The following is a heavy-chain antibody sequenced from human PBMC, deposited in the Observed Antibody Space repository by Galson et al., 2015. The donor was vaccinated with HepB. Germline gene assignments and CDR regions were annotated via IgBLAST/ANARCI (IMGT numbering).Heavy chain of an antibody. Sequence: SLRLSCAASGFTFNPYDMTWVRQAPGKGLEWVSSFGYIGGGTTYADSVKGRFTISRDNSKNTLYLQMNSLRAEDTAVYYCTRHAPDCSGIRCYEGYYKYYYMDVWGKGTTVTVSS. CDR1: GFTFNPYD. CDR2: FGYIGGGT. J-gene: IGHJ6*03. V-gene: IGHV3-23*01. D-gene: IGHD2-2*01. CDR3: TRHAPDCSGIRCYEGYYKYYYMDV.